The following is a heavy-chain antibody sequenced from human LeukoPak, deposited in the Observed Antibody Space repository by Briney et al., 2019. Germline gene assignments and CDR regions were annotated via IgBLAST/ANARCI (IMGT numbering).Heavy chain of an antibody. D-gene: IGHD3-22*01. Sequence: KPSGTLSLTCTVSGASISNYNWWTWVRQPPGKGLEWIGEMYLSGTTHSNPSVKSRVTISIDKSKNQFFLNLSSVTAADTAVYYCAGLVGRYSSGLYYYYFDYWGQGTLVTVSS. V-gene: IGHV4-4*02. CDR2: MYLSGTT. CDR3: AGLVGRYSSGLYYYYFDY. J-gene: IGHJ4*02. CDR1: GASISNYNW.